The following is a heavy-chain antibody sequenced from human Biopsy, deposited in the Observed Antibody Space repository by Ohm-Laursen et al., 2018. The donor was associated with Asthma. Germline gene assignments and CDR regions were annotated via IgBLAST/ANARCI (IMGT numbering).Heavy chain of an antibody. CDR1: EFTFNSYG. CDR2: ISYDGRNQ. J-gene: IGHJ6*02. CDR3: AKDQKYKTKGPSFHAMDA. V-gene: IGHV3-33*06. D-gene: IGHD1-14*01. Sequence: SLRLSCAASEFTFNSYGIHWVRQAPGKGLEWVAIISYDGRNQYTAKSVEGRFTISRDNSRDTLYLQMNSLRAEDTAVYYCAKDQKYKTKGPSFHAMDAWGQGTTVTVSS.